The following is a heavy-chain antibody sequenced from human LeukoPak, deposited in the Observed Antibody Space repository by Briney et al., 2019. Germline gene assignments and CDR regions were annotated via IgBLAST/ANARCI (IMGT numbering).Heavy chain of an antibody. CDR3: ARDTGTSVPFDAFDI. J-gene: IGHJ3*02. D-gene: IGHD1-1*01. Sequence: GGSLRLSCAASGFTFSDYYMSWIRQAPGKGLEWVSYISSSGSTIYYADSVKGRFTISRDNAKNSLYLQMNSLRAEDTAVYYCARDTGTSVPFDAFDIWGQGTMVTVSS. CDR1: GFTFSDYY. CDR2: ISSSGSTI. V-gene: IGHV3-11*04.